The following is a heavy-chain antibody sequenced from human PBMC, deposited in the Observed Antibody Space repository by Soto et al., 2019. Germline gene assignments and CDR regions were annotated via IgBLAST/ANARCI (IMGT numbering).Heavy chain of an antibody. CDR1: GFTFSSYG. CDR2: ISYDGSNK. D-gene: IGHD6-19*01. Sequence: PGGSLRLSCAASGFTFSSYGMHWVRQAPGKGLEWVAVISYDGSNKYYADSVKGRFTISRDNSKNTLYLQMNSLRAEDTAVYYCAKLGQGRAVAGAFDIWGQGTMVTVSS. J-gene: IGHJ3*02. CDR3: AKLGQGRAVAGAFDI. V-gene: IGHV3-30*18.